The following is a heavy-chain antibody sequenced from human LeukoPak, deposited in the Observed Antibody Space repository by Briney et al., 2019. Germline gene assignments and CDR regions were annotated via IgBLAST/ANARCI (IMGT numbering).Heavy chain of an antibody. J-gene: IGHJ4*02. V-gene: IGHV4-59*01. CDR2: IYYSGST. Sequence: SETLSLTCTVSGGSISSYYWSWIRQPPGKGLEWIGYIYYSGSTNYNPSLKSRVTISVDTSKSQFSLKLSSVTAADTAVYYCARVGYDFWSGYPYYFDYWGQGTLVTVSS. CDR3: ARVGYDFWSGYPYYFDY. D-gene: IGHD3-3*01. CDR1: GGSISSYY.